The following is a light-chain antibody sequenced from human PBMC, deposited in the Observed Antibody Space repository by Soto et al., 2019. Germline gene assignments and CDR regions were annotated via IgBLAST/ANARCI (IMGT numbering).Light chain of an antibody. J-gene: IGKJ1*01. CDR1: QAVNTR. Sequence: EIVLTQSPSTLSSFPGDRVTLSCRASQAVNTRLAWYQHKPGQAPRLLTYLTSNRAAGIPARFSGSGSETDFTLTVSDVEPEDFAVYYCHQRQSWPRTFGQGTKVDI. CDR3: HQRQSWPRT. CDR2: LTS. V-gene: IGKV3-11*01.